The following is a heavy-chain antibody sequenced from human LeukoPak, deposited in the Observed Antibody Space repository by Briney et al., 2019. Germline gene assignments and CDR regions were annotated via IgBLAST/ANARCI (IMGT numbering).Heavy chain of an antibody. CDR1: GFTFTDFW. V-gene: IGHV3-7*02. CDR3: GRGGGYGVDV. Sequence: QPGGSLTLSCAASGFTFTDFWMRWVRQAPGKGLEWVANIKRDGSEVYYVDSVKGRFTISRDNAKNSLYLQMNSLRAEDTAVYYCGRGGGYGVDVWGQGTTVTVSS. CDR2: IKRDGSEV. J-gene: IGHJ6*02. D-gene: IGHD3-16*01.